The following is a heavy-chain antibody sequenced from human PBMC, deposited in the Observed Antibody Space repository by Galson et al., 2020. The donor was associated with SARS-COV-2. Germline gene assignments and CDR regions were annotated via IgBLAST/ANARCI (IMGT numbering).Heavy chain of an antibody. CDR1: GYSVSTTNY. CDR2: IYPNGRT. D-gene: IGHD2-8*01. Sequence: SETLSLTCAVSGYSVSTTNYWGWVRLAPGKGLEWTGSIYPNGRTYYNPSLESRVTISVDTSRNQFSLTLASVTAADTAFYYCARQCVNMGVLVTVPGWFVDLWGRGTLVTVAS. CDR3: ARQCVNMGVLVTVPGWFVDL. V-gene: IGHV4-38-2*01. J-gene: IGHJ2*01.